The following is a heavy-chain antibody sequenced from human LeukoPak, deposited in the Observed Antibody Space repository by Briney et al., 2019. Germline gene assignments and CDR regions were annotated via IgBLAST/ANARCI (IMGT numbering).Heavy chain of an antibody. CDR3: ARHLGRYCSSTSCYGPAQFDY. CDR1: GGSISRSNW. V-gene: IGHV4-4*02. J-gene: IGHJ4*02. CDR2: IYHSGNT. D-gene: IGHD2-2*01. Sequence: PSETLSLTCAVSGGSISRSNWWSWVRQPPGNGLEWIGEIYHSGNTNYNPSLKSRVTILEDKSKNQSSLKLSSVTAADTAVYYCARHLGRYCSSTSCYGPAQFDYWGQGTLVTVSS.